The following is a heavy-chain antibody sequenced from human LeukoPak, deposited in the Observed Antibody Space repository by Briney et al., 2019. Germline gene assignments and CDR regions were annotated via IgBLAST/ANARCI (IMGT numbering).Heavy chain of an antibody. CDR3: ARELLITSAGTSFDY. J-gene: IGHJ4*02. Sequence: GGSLRLSCAASGFTFSSYSMNWVRQAPGKGLEWVSYISSSSRTIYYADSVKGRFTISRDNAKNSLYLQMNSLRAEDTAVYYCARELLITSAGTSFDYWGQGTLVTVSS. CDR1: GFTFSSYS. CDR2: ISSSSRTI. D-gene: IGHD6-13*01. V-gene: IGHV3-48*04.